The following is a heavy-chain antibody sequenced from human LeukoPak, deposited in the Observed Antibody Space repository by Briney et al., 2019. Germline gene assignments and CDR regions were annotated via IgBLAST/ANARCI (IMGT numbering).Heavy chain of an antibody. CDR2: IIPIFGTA. CDR3: ARSAVVDFWSGHYASRGNYYYYYMDV. D-gene: IGHD3-3*01. Sequence: GASVEVSCKASGGTFSSYAISWVRQAPGQGLEWMGGIIPIFGTANYAQKFQGRVTITTDESTSTAYMELSSLRSEDTAVYYCARSAVVDFWSGHYASRGNYYYYYMDVWGKGTTVTVSS. V-gene: IGHV1-69*05. CDR1: GGTFSSYA. J-gene: IGHJ6*03.